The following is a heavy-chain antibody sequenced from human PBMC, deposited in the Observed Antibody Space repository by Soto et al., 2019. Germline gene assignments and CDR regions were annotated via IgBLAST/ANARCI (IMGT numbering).Heavy chain of an antibody. CDR3: ARRGEGCSSNSCYNWFDP. CDR2: INHSGST. CDR1: GGSFSGYY. V-gene: IGHV4-34*01. Sequence: SETLSLTCAVYGGSFSGYYWSWIRQPPGKGLEWIGEINHSGSTNYNPSLKSRVTISVDTSKNQFSLKLSSVTAADTAVYYCARRGEGCSSNSCYNWFDPWGQGTLVTVSS. D-gene: IGHD2-2*01. J-gene: IGHJ5*02.